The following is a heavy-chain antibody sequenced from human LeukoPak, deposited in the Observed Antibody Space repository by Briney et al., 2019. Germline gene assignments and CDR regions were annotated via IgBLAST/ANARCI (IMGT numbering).Heavy chain of an antibody. CDR1: GFTFSTYW. Sequence: PGRSLRLSCAASGFTFSTYWMTWVRQAPGKGLEWVANIKKDGSEKYYVDSVRGRFTISRDNAKSSLYLQMNSLRAEDTAVYYCAREMGWNYGDYWGQGTLVTVSS. D-gene: IGHD1-7*01. CDR2: IKKDGSEK. CDR3: AREMGWNYGDY. J-gene: IGHJ4*02. V-gene: IGHV3-7*05.